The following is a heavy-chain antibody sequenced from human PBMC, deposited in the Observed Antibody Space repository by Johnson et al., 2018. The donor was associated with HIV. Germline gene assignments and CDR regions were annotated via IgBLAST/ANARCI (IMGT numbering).Heavy chain of an antibody. CDR3: AKDLRIAVAGVAFDI. D-gene: IGHD6-19*01. Sequence: VQLVESGGGLVQPGRSLRLSCAASGFTFDDYAMHWVRQAPGKGLEWVSGISWNSGSIGYAAYVKGRFTISRDNAKNSLYLQMNSLRAEDTALHYCAKDLRIAVAGVAFDIWGQGTMVTVSS. V-gene: IGHV3-9*01. CDR2: ISWNSGSI. CDR1: GFTFDDYA. J-gene: IGHJ3*02.